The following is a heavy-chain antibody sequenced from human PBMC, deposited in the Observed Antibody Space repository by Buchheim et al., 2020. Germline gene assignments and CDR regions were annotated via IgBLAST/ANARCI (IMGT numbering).Heavy chain of an antibody. J-gene: IGHJ4*02. CDR1: GFTFSSYA. V-gene: IGHV3-30-3*01. Sequence: QVQLVESGGGVVQPGRSLRLSCAASGFTFSSYAMHWVRQAPGKGLEWVAVISYDGSNKYYADSVKGRFTISRDNSKNTLSLQMNSLRAEDTAVYYCARDDYSNYGVLGYWGQGTL. D-gene: IGHD4-11*01. CDR2: ISYDGSNK. CDR3: ARDDYSNYGVLGY.